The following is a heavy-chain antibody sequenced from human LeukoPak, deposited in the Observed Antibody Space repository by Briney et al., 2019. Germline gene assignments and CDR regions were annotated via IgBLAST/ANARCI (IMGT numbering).Heavy chain of an antibody. Sequence: AGGSLRLSCAASGFTFSSYGMSWVRQAPGKGLEWVSAISGSGGSTYYADSVKGRFTISRDNSKNTLYLQMNSLRAEDTAVYYCARDMVEVWSGYLDYWGQGTLVTVSS. CDR1: GFTFSSYG. D-gene: IGHD3-3*01. CDR2: ISGSGGST. CDR3: ARDMVEVWSGYLDY. V-gene: IGHV3-23*01. J-gene: IGHJ4*02.